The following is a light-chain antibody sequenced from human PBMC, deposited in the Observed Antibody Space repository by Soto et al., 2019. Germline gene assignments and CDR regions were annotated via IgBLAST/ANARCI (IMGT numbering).Light chain of an antibody. Sequence: DIQMTQSPSTLSASVGDRVTITCRASQSISSWLAWYQQKPGKAPKLLIYRASNLESGVPSRFTGSGSGTEFTLTISSLQPDDFATYYCQQYKSSILTFGHGTKVDIK. CDR2: RAS. V-gene: IGKV1-5*03. J-gene: IGKJ3*01. CDR1: QSISSW. CDR3: QQYKSSILT.